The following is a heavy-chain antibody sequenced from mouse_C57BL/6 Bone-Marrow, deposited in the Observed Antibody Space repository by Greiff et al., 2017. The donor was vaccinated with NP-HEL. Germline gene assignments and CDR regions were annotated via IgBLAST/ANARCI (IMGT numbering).Heavy chain of an antibody. Sequence: QVQLQQPGAELVKPGASVKMSCKASGYTFTSYWITWVKQRPGQGLEWIGDIYPGSGSTNYNEKFKSKATLTVDTSSSTAYMQLSSLTSEDSAVYYCARSEYYYGSSYAPAGWGQGTTLTVSS. D-gene: IGHD1-1*01. CDR2: IYPGSGST. J-gene: IGHJ2*01. CDR3: ARSEYYYGSSYAPAG. V-gene: IGHV1-55*01. CDR1: GYTFTSYW.